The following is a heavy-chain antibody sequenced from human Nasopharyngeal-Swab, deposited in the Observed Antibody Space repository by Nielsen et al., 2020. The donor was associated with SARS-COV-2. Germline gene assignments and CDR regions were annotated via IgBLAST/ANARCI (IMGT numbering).Heavy chain of an antibody. D-gene: IGHD6-13*01. Sequence: SVKVSCKASGGTFTRYAFSWVRQAPGQGLEWMGGIIPKDGRVHYIQKIQGRITIAADISTTTVYMELSSLRSEDTAVYFCVRDPIAVAGNFFDYWGQGTLVTVSS. V-gene: IGHV1-69*10. J-gene: IGHJ4*02. CDR1: GGTFTRYA. CDR3: VRDPIAVAGNFFDY. CDR2: IIPKDGRV.